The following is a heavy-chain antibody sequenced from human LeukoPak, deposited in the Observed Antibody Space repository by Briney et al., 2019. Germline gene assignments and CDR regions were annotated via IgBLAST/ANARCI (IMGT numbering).Heavy chain of an antibody. J-gene: IGHJ6*03. CDR1: EFDFTTYG. V-gene: IGHV3-23*01. CDR2: ISGSGGST. CDR3: AKGPQLRPAAIPHYMDV. D-gene: IGHD2-2*02. Sequence: GGSLRLSCAASEFDFTTYGMNWVRLAPGKGLEWVSAISGSGGSTYYADSVKGRFTISRDNSKNTLYLQMNSLRAEDTAVYYCAKGPQLRPAAIPHYMDVWGKGTTVTVSS.